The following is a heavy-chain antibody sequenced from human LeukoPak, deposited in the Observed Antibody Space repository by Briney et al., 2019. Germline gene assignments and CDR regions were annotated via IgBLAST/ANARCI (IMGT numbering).Heavy chain of an antibody. D-gene: IGHD5-18*01. CDR3: ATGHSYGYDY. J-gene: IGHJ4*02. CDR1: GFSFSTYD. CDR2: ISTTGGYT. Sequence: PGGSLRLSCVGSGFSFSTYDMGWVRQTPGKGLEWVSAISTTGGYTEDADSVKGRFTISRDNSQNTLFLQMHSLRAEDTGVYYCATGHSYGYDYWGQGVLVTVSS. V-gene: IGHV3-23*01.